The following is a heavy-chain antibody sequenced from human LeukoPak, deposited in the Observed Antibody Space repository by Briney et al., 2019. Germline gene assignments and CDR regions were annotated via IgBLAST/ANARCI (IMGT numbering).Heavy chain of an antibody. CDR3: TYSGSNYPDY. V-gene: IGHV4-39*07. CDR1: GGSISSSDYY. D-gene: IGHD1-26*01. Sequence: ETLSLTCTVSGGSISSSDYYWSWIRQSPGKGLEWIGEINHSGSTNYNPSLKSRVTISVDTSKNQFSLKLGSVTAADTAVYYCTYSGSNYPDYWGQGTLVTVSS. J-gene: IGHJ4*02. CDR2: INHSGST.